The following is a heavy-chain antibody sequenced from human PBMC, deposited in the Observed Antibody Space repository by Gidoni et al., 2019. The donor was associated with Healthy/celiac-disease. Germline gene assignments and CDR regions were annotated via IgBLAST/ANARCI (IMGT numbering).Heavy chain of an antibody. CDR2: IWYDGSNK. V-gene: IGHV3-33*01. CDR3: ARQRTLSGSHWGFDY. J-gene: IGHJ4*02. Sequence: QVQLVESGGGVVQPGRSLRLSCAASGFTFSSYGMHWVRQAPGQGLEWVAVIWYDGSNKYYADSVKGRFTSSRDNSKNTLYLQMNSLRAEDTAVYYCARQRTLSGSHWGFDYWGQGTLVTVSS. D-gene: IGHD1-26*01. CDR1: GFTFSSYG.